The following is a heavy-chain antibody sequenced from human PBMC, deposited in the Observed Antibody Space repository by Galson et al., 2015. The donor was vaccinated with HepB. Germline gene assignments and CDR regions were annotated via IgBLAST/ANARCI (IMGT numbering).Heavy chain of an antibody. V-gene: IGHV1-18*04. CDR3: AQCGEFDVWTGFYQNAYAEF. Sequence: SVKVSCKASGYTFNKYGIIWVRQAPGQGLEWLGWISATANSRVSSDAQNLQGRVALSLDTGTGTAHMHLGSLTSDDTAVYYCAQCGEFDVWTGFYQNAYAEFWGQGTVVTVSS. CDR2: ISATANSRVS. CDR1: GYTFNKYG. D-gene: IGHD3/OR15-3a*01. J-gene: IGHJ4*02.